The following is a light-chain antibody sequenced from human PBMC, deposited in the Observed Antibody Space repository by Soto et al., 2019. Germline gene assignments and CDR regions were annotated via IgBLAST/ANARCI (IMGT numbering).Light chain of an antibody. V-gene: IGKV1-39*01. J-gene: IGKJ1*01. CDR3: QQSYSTPRT. CDR1: QSISNY. CDR2: AAS. Sequence: DIQMTQSPSPLSASVGDRVTITCRASQSISNYLNWYQQKPGKAPKLLMYAASSLQSGVPSRFSGSGSGTDFTLTISSLQPEDFATYYCQQSYSTPRTFDQGTKVESK.